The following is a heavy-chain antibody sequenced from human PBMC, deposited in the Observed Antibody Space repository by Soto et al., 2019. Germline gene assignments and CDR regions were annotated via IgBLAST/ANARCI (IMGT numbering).Heavy chain of an antibody. Sequence: ASVKVSCKVSGYTLTELSMHWVRQAPGKGLEWMGGFDPEDGETIYAQKFQGRVTMTEDTSTDTAYMELSRLRSDDTAVYYCAREVRGPGITMVRGAFDIWGQGTMVTVSS. CDR3: AREVRGPGITMVRGAFDI. CDR2: FDPEDGET. CDR1: GYTLTELS. D-gene: IGHD3-10*01. V-gene: IGHV1-24*01. J-gene: IGHJ3*02.